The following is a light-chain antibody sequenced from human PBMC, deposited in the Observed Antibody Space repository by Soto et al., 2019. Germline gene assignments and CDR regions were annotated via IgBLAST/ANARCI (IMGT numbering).Light chain of an antibody. V-gene: IGLV2-14*01. CDR1: SSDVGGYNY. Sequence: QSVLTQPASVSGSPGQSITISCTGTSSDVGGYNYVSWYQQHPGKAPKLMIYDVRNRPSGVSNRFSGSKSVNTATLTISGLQAEDEADYYCSSYTTSSTRVFGTGTQLTVL. J-gene: IGLJ1*01. CDR3: SSYTTSSTRV. CDR2: DVR.